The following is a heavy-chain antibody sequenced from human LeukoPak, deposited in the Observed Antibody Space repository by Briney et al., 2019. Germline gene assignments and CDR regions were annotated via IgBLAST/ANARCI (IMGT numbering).Heavy chain of an antibody. CDR3: TREGSSWYFDF. CDR1: GFTISTYG. V-gene: IGHV3-53*01. J-gene: IGHJ4*02. CDR2: IYSAGNT. D-gene: IGHD6-13*01. Sequence: GGSLRLSCAASGFTISTYGMNWVRQAPGRGLEWVSVIYSAGNTYYADSVKGRFTISRDNSKNTLYLQLNSLRADDTAVYYCTREGSSWYFDFWGQGTLVTVSS.